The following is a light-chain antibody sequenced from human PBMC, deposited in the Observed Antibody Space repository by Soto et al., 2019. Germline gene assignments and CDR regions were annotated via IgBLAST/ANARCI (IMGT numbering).Light chain of an antibody. J-gene: IGLJ1*01. V-gene: IGLV2-23*02. CDR1: NSDVGSYDL. Sequence: QFALTQPASVYGSPGQSITISCTRTNSDVGSYDLVSWYQLNPGKAPKLMIYEVTKRPSVFSNRFSGSKSGNTASLTISGLQAEDEAEYYCCSYAGSSTYVFGSGTKVTV. CDR2: EVT. CDR3: CSYAGSSTYV.